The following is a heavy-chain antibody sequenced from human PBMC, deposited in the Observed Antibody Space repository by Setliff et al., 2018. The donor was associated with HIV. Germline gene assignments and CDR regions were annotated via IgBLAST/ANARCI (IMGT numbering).Heavy chain of an antibody. Sequence: SETLSLTCTVSGGPVSDTSYYWGWIRQPPGKGLEWLANVYYSGGTYYNPSLNSRVTISVDTSRNQFSLKLTSVTAADTALYFCARLGDSGYDFRGYFDYWGQGKLVTAPQ. D-gene: IGHD5-12*01. J-gene: IGHJ4*02. CDR1: GGPVSDTSYY. CDR3: ARLGDSGYDFRGYFDY. V-gene: IGHV4-39*01. CDR2: VYYSGGT.